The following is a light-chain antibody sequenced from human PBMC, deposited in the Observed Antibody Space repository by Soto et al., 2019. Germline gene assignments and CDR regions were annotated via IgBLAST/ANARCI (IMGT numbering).Light chain of an antibody. CDR3: QQRSDWPPT. CDR2: DAS. J-gene: IGKJ1*01. V-gene: IGKV3-11*01. Sequence: EIVLTQSPATLSLSPGERATLSCRASQSVSSYLAWYQQKPGQAPRLLIYDASNRATGIPARFSGSGSGTDFPLTISSLEPEDFAFYYWQQRSDWPPTFGQGTKVEIK. CDR1: QSVSSY.